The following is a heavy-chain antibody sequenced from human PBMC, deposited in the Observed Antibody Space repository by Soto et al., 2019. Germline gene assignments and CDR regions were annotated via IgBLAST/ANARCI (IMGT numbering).Heavy chain of an antibody. Sequence: GGSLRLSCVASGFMFTRSTMNWIRQAPGKGLESFSYITTESNYILYPSSENGRFTISRDNPKNCLYLQMKSRRAEHRAVYYYARVGSGSSQPLDIWGQGTMVNVSS. CDR2: ITTESNYI. CDR3: ARVGSGSSQPLDI. D-gene: IGHD5-12*01. CDR1: GFMFTRST. V-gene: IGHV3-21*05. J-gene: IGHJ3*02.